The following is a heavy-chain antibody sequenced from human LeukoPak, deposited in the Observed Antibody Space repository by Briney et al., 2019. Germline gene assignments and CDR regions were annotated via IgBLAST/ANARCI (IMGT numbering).Heavy chain of an antibody. CDR3: ARRAGAYSHPYDY. V-gene: IGHV3-48*01. CDR1: GFTFSSYG. CDR2: ISSSGSTI. Sequence: GGSLRLSCAASGFTFSSYGMHWVRQAPGKGLEWVSYISSSGSTIYYADSVKGRFTISRDNSKNTLYLQMNSLRAEDTAVYYCARRAGAYSHPYDYWGQGTLVTVSS. D-gene: IGHD4/OR15-4a*01. J-gene: IGHJ4*02.